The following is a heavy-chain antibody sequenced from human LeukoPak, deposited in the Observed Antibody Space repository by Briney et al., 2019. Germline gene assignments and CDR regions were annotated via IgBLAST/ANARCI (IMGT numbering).Heavy chain of an antibody. Sequence: PGGSLRLSCAASGFTFSTSVMHWVRQAPGKGLEWLSFIRFDGSEKYYADSVKARFSISRDNSMNTLYLQMNSLRPEDTAVYYCAKGPGGQLVHYFDYWGQGTLVTVSS. CDR1: GFTFSTSV. CDR2: IRFDGSEK. J-gene: IGHJ4*02. CDR3: AKGPGGQLVHYFDY. V-gene: IGHV3-30*02. D-gene: IGHD6-13*01.